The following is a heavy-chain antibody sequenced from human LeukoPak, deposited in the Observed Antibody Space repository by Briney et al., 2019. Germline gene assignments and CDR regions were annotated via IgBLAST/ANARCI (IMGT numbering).Heavy chain of an antibody. D-gene: IGHD3-10*01. J-gene: IGHJ4*02. CDR2: ISYDERDE. CDR1: GFTFSRSG. V-gene: IGHV3-30*18. Sequence: GRSLRLSCAASGFTFSRSGIHWVRQAPGRGLEWVAVISYDERDEYYADSVKGRFTISRETSKNTLNLQRNRRRAEATAVYYCAKDSKGSGTYYDRYFDYWGQGTLVTVSS. CDR3: AKDSKGSGTYYDRYFDY.